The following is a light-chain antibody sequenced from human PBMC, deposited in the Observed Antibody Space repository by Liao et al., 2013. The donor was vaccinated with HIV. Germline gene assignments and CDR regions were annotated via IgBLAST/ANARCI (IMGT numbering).Light chain of an antibody. Sequence: SFALTQPPSMSVSPGQTASITCSGDKLDTKYVSWYQKRPGQTPALVISQDNKRPSGIPERFSASNSGDTATLTISGVQAEDEADYYCQSADSSGSYVVFGGGTKLTVL. J-gene: IGLJ2*01. V-gene: IGLV3-1*01. CDR3: QSADSSGSYVV. CDR2: QDN. CDR1: KLDTKY.